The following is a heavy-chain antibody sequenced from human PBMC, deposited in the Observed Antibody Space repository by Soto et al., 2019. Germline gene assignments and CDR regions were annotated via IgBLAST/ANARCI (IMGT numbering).Heavy chain of an antibody. D-gene: IGHD6-19*01. V-gene: IGHV4-30-4*01. CDR3: ARVARSSGWYTGGYFDY. CDR1: GGSISGGDYY. J-gene: IGHJ4*02. CDR2: IYYSGST. Sequence: SETLSLTCTVSGGSISGGDYYWRWIRQPPGKGLEWIGYIYYSGSTYYNPSLKSRVTISVDTSKNQFSLKLSSVTAADTAVYYCARVARSSGWYTGGYFDYWGQGTLVTVSS.